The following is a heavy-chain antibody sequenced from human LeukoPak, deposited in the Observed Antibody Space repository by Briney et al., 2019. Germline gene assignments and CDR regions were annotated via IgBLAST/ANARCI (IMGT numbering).Heavy chain of an antibody. V-gene: IGHV3-9*01. J-gene: IGHJ4*02. Sequence: GGSLRLSCAASGFTFDDYAMHWVRQAPGKGLEWVSGISWNSGSIGYADSVKGRFTISRDNAKNSLYLQMNSLRAEDTALYYCARSREYQRNFDYWGQGTLVTVSS. CDR1: GFTFDDYA. CDR3: ARSREYQRNFDY. D-gene: IGHD2-2*01. CDR2: ISWNSGSI.